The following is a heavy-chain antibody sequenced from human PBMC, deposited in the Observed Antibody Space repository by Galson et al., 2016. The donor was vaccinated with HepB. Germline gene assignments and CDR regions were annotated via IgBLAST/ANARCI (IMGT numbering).Heavy chain of an antibody. CDR2: ITGSSANYI. Sequence: SLRLSCAASGFTFSSYNMNWVRQAPGKGLEWVSSITGSSANYIFYPDSVKGRFTISRDNAKNSLYLQMNSLTAEETAVYYCARAIYCSSSNCQGYYFDYWGQGTLVTVSS. V-gene: IGHV3-21*01. J-gene: IGHJ4*02. CDR3: ARAIYCSSSNCQGYYFDY. CDR1: GFTFSSYN. D-gene: IGHD2-2*01.